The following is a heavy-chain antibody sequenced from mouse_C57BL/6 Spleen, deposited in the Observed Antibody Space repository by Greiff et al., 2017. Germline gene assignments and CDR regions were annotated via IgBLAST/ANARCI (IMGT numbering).Heavy chain of an antibody. Sequence: QVQLQQSGAELVRPGPSVKVSCKASGYAFTNYLIEWVKQRPGQGLEWIGVINPGSGGTNYNEKFKGKATLTADKSSSTAYMQLSSLTSEDSAVYFCARGGLWDGYFDVWGTGTTVTVSS. J-gene: IGHJ1*03. CDR2: INPGSGGT. D-gene: IGHD4-1*01. CDR1: GYAFTNYL. V-gene: IGHV1-54*01. CDR3: ARGGLWDGYFDV.